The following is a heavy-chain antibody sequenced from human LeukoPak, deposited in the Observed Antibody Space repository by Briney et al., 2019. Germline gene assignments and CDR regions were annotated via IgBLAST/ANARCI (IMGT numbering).Heavy chain of an antibody. Sequence: GGSLRLSCAASGFAFSSYSMNWVRQAPGKGLEWVSYISSSSSTIHYADSVKGRFTISTDNAKNSLYLQMNSLRAEDTAVYYCARDRYSSFDYWGQGTLVTVSS. CDR1: GFAFSSYS. D-gene: IGHD6-13*01. CDR2: ISSSSSTI. J-gene: IGHJ4*02. CDR3: ARDRYSSFDY. V-gene: IGHV3-48*01.